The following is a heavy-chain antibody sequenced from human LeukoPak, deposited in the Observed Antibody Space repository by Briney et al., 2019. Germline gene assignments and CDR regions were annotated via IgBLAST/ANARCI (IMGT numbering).Heavy chain of an antibody. D-gene: IGHD3-22*01. V-gene: IGHV3-73*01. J-gene: IGHJ4*02. CDR3: TRNYDSSGYYYGY. CDR2: IRSKANSYET. CDR1: GFTFSGSA. Sequence: PGGSLRLSCEASGFTFSGSAMHWVRQASGKGLEWVGRIRSKANSYETAYAASVKGRFTIYRDDSKNTAYLQMNSLKTEDTAVYYCTRNYDSSGYYYGYWGQGTLVTVSS.